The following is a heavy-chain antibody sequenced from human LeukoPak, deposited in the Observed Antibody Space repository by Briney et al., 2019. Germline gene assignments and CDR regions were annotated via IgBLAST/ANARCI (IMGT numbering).Heavy chain of an antibody. J-gene: IGHJ3*02. CDR2: ISSSGSTI. V-gene: IGHV3-11*01. CDR3: ARGDYGDYVEDPDAFDI. CDR1: GFTFTKYW. D-gene: IGHD4-17*01. Sequence: GGSLRLSCAASGFTFTKYWMTWVRQAPGKGLEWVSYISSSGSTIYYADSVKGRFTISRDNAKNSLYLQMNSLRAEDTAVYYCARGDYGDYVEDPDAFDIWGQGTMVTVSS.